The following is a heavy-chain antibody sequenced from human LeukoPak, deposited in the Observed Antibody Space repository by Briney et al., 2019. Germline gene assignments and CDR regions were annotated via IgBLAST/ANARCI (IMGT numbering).Heavy chain of an antibody. Sequence: ASVKVSCKASGYTFTDYYMHWVRQAPGQGFEWMGWINPNDGDTNYAQKVQGRVTMTWDTSISTAHMEVSRLRSDDTTVYYCARANFLYCSSTTCLFDYWGQGTLVTVSS. CDR2: INPNDGDT. CDR1: GYTFTDYY. J-gene: IGHJ4*02. V-gene: IGHV1-2*02. D-gene: IGHD2-2*01. CDR3: ARANFLYCSSTTCLFDY.